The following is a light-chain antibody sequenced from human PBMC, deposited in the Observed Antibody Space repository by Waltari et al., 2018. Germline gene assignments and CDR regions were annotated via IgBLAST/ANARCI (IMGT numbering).Light chain of an antibody. Sequence: QSVLPQPPPASGTPGQRVTISCSGSSSNTGRHSVHWYRPLPGSAPKLLIYVNNQRLSGVPDRFSGSKSGTSASLAISGLRSEDEADYFCAAWDDSLNSVIFGGGTKVTVL. J-gene: IGLJ2*01. CDR2: VNN. CDR3: AAWDDSLNSVI. V-gene: IGLV1-44*01. CDR1: SSNTGRHS.